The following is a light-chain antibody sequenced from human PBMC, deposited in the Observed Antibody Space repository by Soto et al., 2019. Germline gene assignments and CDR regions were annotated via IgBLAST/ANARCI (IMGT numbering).Light chain of an antibody. CDR2: GAS. CDR3: QQYNNWPPVT. V-gene: IGKV3-15*01. J-gene: IGKJ2*01. CDR1: LSVSNN. Sequence: ELVMTQSPATLSVSPGERATLSCRASLSVSNNLAWYQQKPGQTPSLLIYGASTRATGIPVRFSGSGSGTEFTLTISSLQSEDFAVYYCQQYNNWPPVTFGQGTKLEIK.